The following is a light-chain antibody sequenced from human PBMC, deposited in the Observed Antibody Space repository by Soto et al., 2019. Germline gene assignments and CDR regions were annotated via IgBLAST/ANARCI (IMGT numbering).Light chain of an antibody. V-gene: IGLV1-47*01. CDR3: ATWDDSLSGSV. CDR2: RNN. Sequence: QSVVTQPPSASGTPGQRVTISCSGSSSNIGSNYVYWYQQLPGTAPKLLIYRNNLRPSGDPDRFSGSKSGTSASLAISGLRSEDEADYYCATWDDSLSGSVFGGGTQLTVL. J-gene: IGLJ7*01. CDR1: SSNIGSNY.